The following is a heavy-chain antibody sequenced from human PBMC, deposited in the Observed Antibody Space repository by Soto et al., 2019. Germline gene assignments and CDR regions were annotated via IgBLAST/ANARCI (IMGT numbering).Heavy chain of an antibody. CDR1: GFSFSDYG. Sequence: GGSLRLSCATSGFSFSDYGFHWVRQAPGTGLEWVAVISYDGRGQHFAESVKGRFSISRDDSKKTVYLEMNSLKTEDTAVYYCAKVHCTTTTCYWADAFDIWGQGTMVTVSS. CDR2: ISYDGRGQ. J-gene: IGHJ3*02. D-gene: IGHD2-2*01. V-gene: IGHV3-30*18. CDR3: AKVHCTTTTCYWADAFDI.